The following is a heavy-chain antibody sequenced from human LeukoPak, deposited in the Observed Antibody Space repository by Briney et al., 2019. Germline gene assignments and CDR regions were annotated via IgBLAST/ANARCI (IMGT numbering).Heavy chain of an antibody. V-gene: IGHV1-69*04. CDR2: IIPILGIA. Sequence: GASVKVSRKPSVGSLSSYAISWVRQAPGQGLEWMGRIIPILGIANYAQKFQGRVTITADKSTSTAYMELSSLRSEDTAVYYCASYRSSSWYYFDYWGQGTMVTVSS. CDR3: ASYRSSSWYYFDY. CDR1: VGSLSSYA. D-gene: IGHD6-13*01. J-gene: IGHJ4*02.